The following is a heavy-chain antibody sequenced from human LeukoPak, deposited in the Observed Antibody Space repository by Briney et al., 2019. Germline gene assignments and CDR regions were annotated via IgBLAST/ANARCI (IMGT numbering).Heavy chain of an antibody. CDR2: INHSGSN. CDR3: ARVLYYDILTGYPFNWFDP. J-gene: IGHJ5*02. Sequence: SETLSLTCAVYGGSFSGYYWSWIRQPPGKGLEWIGEINHSGSNNYNPSLKSRVTISVDTSKNQFSLKLSSVTAADTAVYYCARVLYYDILTGYPFNWFDPWGQGTLVTVSS. CDR1: GGSFSGYY. V-gene: IGHV4-34*01. D-gene: IGHD3-9*01.